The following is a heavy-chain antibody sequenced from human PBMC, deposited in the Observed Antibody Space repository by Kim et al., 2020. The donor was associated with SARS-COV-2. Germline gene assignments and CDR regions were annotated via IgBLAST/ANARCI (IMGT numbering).Heavy chain of an antibody. J-gene: IGHJ4*02. CDR1: GFTFSSYW. CDR3: VKGASGWPY. CDR2: ISPDGTST. Sequence: GGSLRLSCAASGFTFSSYWMHWVRQVPGKGLVWVSRISPDGTSTSYADSVKGRFTISRDNAKNTLFLQMSGLRAEDAALFYCVKGASGWPYWGQGTLVTVSS. V-gene: IGHV3-74*01. D-gene: IGHD6-25*01.